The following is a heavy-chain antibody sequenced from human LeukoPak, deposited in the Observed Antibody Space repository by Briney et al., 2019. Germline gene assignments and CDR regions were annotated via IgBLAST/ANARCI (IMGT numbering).Heavy chain of an antibody. D-gene: IGHD1-26*01. V-gene: IGHV1-46*01. CDR3: TRESGSYHGNDY. Sequence: ASVKVSCKASGYSFIRYHIHWVRQAPGQGLEWMGVLKLYDGSISHAQKFQGRVTMTSDTSTSTVYMELSSLRSDDTAVYYCTRESGSYHGNDYWGQGTLVTVSP. CDR1: GYSFIRYH. CDR2: LKLYDGSI. J-gene: IGHJ4*02.